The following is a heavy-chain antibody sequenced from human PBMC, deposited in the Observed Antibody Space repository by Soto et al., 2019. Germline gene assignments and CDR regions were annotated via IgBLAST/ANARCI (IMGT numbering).Heavy chain of an antibody. CDR1: GGSISSSSYY. V-gene: IGHV4-39*01. D-gene: IGHD1-26*01. J-gene: IGHJ3*02. CDR3: ARHKYSGSVYDAFDI. CDR2: IYYSGST. Sequence: QLQLQESGPGLVKPSETLSLTCTVSGGSISSSSYYWGWIRQPPGKGLEWIGSIYYSGSTYYNPSLKSRVTISVDTSKNQFSLKRSSVTAADTALYYCARHKYSGSVYDAFDIWGQGTMVTVSS.